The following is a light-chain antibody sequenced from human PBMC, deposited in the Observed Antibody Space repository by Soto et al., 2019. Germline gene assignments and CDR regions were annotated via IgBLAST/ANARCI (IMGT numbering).Light chain of an antibody. CDR2: GAS. Sequence: ESVLTQSPGTLSLSPGERATLSCRASQSVSSNYLAWYQQKPGQAPRLLIYGASSRATGVPDRFSGSGSGTDFTLTISRLEPEDFAVYYCQQYGSSAMYTFGQGTQLEIK. J-gene: IGKJ2*01. CDR3: QQYGSSAMYT. V-gene: IGKV3-20*01. CDR1: QSVSSNY.